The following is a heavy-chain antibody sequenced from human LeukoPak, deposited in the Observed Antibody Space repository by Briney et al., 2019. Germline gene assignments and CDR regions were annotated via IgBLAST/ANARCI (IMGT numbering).Heavy chain of an antibody. Sequence: PGRSLRLSCAASGFTFSSYAMSWVRQAPGKGLEWVSAISGSGGSTYYADSVKGRFTISRDNSKNTLYLQMNSLRAEDTAVYYCAKGVDRVVLLWFGELFIGLNYWGQGTLVTVSS. CDR3: AKGVDRVVLLWFGELFIGLNY. CDR1: GFTFSSYA. D-gene: IGHD3-10*01. CDR2: ISGSGGST. V-gene: IGHV3-23*01. J-gene: IGHJ4*02.